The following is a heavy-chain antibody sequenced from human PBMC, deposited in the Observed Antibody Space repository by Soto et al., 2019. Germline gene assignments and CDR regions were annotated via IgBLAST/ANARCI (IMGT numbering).Heavy chain of an antibody. Sequence: SVKVSCKASGDTFTSYSIRWVRQAPGQGLEWMGGINPNFGTANYAQKFQGRVTITADKSMSTAYMELSSLRSDDTAVYYCARILKVPAAPLHYTASGYYYWGMDVWGQGTPVTVSS. V-gene: IGHV1-69*06. J-gene: IGHJ6*02. CDR3: ARILKVPAAPLHYTASGYYYWGMDV. CDR1: GDTFTSYS. D-gene: IGHD2-2*01. CDR2: INPNFGTA.